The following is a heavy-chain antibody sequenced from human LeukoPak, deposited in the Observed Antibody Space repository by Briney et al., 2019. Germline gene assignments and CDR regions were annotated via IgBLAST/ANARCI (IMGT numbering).Heavy chain of an antibody. J-gene: IGHJ6*03. V-gene: IGHV3-30*02. Sequence: GGSLRLSCAASGFIFSSYGMHWVRQAPGKGLEWVAFIRYDGSKKYYADSVKGRFTISRDNAKNSLYLQMNSLRAEDTAVYYCARDYWGYYYYYMDVWGKGTTVTISS. CDR2: IRYDGSKK. CDR3: ARDYWGYYYYYMDV. CDR1: GFIFSSYG. D-gene: IGHD3-16*01.